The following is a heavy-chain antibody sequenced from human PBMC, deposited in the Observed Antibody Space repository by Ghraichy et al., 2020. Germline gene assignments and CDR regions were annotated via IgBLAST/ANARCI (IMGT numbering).Heavy chain of an antibody. CDR1: GDSVSSKSAA. J-gene: IGHJ6*03. Sequence: SETLSLTCAISGDSVSSKSAAWNWIRQSPSRGLEWLGRTYYRSKWFNDFAVSVKSRININADSAKNQLSLHLSSATPEDPAVYFCARSVGSVATFGTQYYYYMDVWGKGTTVTVSS. V-gene: IGHV6-1*01. CDR3: ARSVGSVATFGTQYYYYMDV. CDR2: TYYRSKWFN. D-gene: IGHD5-12*01.